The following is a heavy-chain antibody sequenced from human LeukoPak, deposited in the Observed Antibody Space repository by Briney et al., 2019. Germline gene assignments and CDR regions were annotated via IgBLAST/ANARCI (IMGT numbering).Heavy chain of an antibody. CDR1: GITFSSYA. Sequence: GGSLRLSCAASGITFSSYAMSWVRQVPGKGLEWVSGISDSGDFTYYADSVKGRYTISRDNSKNTLYLQMNSLRAEDTAVYYCARGGFGLDAFDIWGQGTMVTVSS. V-gene: IGHV3-23*01. CDR3: ARGGFGLDAFDI. CDR2: ISDSGDFT. D-gene: IGHD3-10*01. J-gene: IGHJ3*02.